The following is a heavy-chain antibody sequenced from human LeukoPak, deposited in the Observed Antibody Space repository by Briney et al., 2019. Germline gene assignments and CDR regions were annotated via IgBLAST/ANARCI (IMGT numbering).Heavy chain of an antibody. V-gene: IGHV3-64D*06. Sequence: GGSLRLSCSASGFTFSSYAMHWVRQAPGKGLEYVSAISSNGGSTYYADSVKGRFTISRDNSKNTLYLQMSSLRAEDTAVYYCARAIKSGYCSSTSCYERDYNWFDPWGQGTLVTVSS. CDR1: GFTFSSYA. CDR3: ARAIKSGYCSSTSCYERDYNWFDP. CDR2: ISSNGGST. J-gene: IGHJ5*02. D-gene: IGHD2-2*01.